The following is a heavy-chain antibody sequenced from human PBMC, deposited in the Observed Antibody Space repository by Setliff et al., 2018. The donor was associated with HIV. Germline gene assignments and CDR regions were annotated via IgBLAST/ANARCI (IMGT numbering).Heavy chain of an antibody. CDR1: GVSIPTNY. V-gene: IGHV4-4*07. D-gene: IGHD6-13*01. CDR2: IYTTGGT. Sequence: PSETLSLTCNISGVSIPTNYWNWIRQPAGKGLEWIGRIYTTGGTNYNPALKSRVTMSIDTPKNQISLKLNSVTAADTATYYCARSNPGITAGLLAYWGPGTLVTVSS. CDR3: ARSNPGITAGLLAY. J-gene: IGHJ4*02.